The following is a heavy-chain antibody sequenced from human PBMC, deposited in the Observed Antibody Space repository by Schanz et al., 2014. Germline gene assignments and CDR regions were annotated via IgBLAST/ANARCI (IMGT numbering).Heavy chain of an antibody. D-gene: IGHD6-25*01. V-gene: IGHV1-8*01. CDR1: GYTFSSYG. J-gene: IGHJ5*02. CDR3: ARGQRRTIGRPFGP. CDR2: MQPDSGKT. Sequence: QVQLVQSGAEVKKPGASVKVSCKTSGYTFSSYGITWVRQAIGQGPEWMGWMQPDSGKTHYAEKFQGRVAMTRDVSISTAYMELSSLASEDTAVYYCARGQRRTIGRPFGPWGQGTLDTVSS.